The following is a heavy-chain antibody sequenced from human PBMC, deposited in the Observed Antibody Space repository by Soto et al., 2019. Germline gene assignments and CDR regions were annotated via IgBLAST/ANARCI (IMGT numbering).Heavy chain of an antibody. J-gene: IGHJ4*02. D-gene: IGHD3-3*01. CDR2: INATGGDT. Sequence: GGSLRLSCSASVFIWRSYAMTCFRQDPGKRLPWVSAINATGGDTYYTGSVRGRFTISRDNSKNTLYLHMNSLRVEDTAIYYCAREDSEHDFWSGYYGGVDYWGQGILVTVAS. CDR1: VFIWRSYA. V-gene: IGHV3-23*01. CDR3: AREDSEHDFWSGYYGGVDY.